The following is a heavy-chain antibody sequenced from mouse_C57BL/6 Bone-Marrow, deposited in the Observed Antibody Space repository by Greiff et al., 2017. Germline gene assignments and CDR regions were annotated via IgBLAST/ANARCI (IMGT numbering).Heavy chain of an antibody. V-gene: IGHV14-3*01. CDR2: IDPANGNT. CDR3: DGYYAMDY. J-gene: IGHJ4*01. Sequence: EVQLQQSVAELVRPGASVKLSCTASGFNIKNTYMNWVKQRPEQGLEWIGRIDPANGNTKYAPKFQGKATITADTSSNTAYLQLSSLTSEDTAIYFCDGYYAMDYWGQGTSITVSS. CDR1: GFNIKNTY.